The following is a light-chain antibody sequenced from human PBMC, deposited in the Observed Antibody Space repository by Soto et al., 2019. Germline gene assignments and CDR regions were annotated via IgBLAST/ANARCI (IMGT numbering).Light chain of an antibody. CDR2: EDN. Sequence: NFMLSQPHSVSESPGKTVTISCTRSSGSIASNYVQWYQQRPDSAPTSVIYEDNQRPSGVPDRFSGSIDSSSNSASLTISGLKTEDEADYYCQSYDSNSHAVFGGGTKVTVL. CDR1: SGSIASNY. CDR3: QSYDSNSHAV. J-gene: IGLJ2*01. V-gene: IGLV6-57*04.